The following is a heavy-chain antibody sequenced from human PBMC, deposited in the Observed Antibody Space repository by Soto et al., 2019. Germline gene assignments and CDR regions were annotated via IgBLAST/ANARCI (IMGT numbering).Heavy chain of an antibody. V-gene: IGHV1-69*01. Sequence: QVQVVQSGAEVKKPGSSVKVSCKASGGTFSDYAISWVRQAPGQGLEWMGGIIPLTETPVYAQTVQGRLTISADEVTSVAYMELSTLRPDDTAVYYCAIGTRSSWSCDFWGQGTLVTVSS. CDR3: AIGTRSSWSCDF. D-gene: IGHD6-13*01. J-gene: IGHJ4*02. CDR2: IIPLTETP. CDR1: GGTFSDYA.